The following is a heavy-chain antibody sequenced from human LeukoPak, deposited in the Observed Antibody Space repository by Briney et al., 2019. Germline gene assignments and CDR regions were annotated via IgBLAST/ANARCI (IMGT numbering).Heavy chain of an antibody. CDR1: GFIFSTYT. CDR2: ISSSTTFI. V-gene: IGHV3-21*01. D-gene: IGHD1-26*01. CDR3: ATHSGTYHWNY. J-gene: IGHJ4*02. Sequence: GGSLRLLNPSHGFIFSTYTMTWVGRAPWKGLEWFSSISSSTTFIYYADSVKGRFTISRDNAENSLYLQMNSLRAEDTAVYYCATHSGTYHWNYWGQGTLVAVSS.